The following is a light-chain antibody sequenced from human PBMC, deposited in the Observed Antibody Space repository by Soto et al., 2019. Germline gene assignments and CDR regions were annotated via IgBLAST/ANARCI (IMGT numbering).Light chain of an antibody. J-gene: IGLJ1*01. Sequence: QSVLTQPASESGSPGQSIAISCTGTSGDVGGYDYVSWYQQHPDKAPKLMIYEVTKRPSWVSNRFSGSKSGNTASLTISGLQPEDEADYYCSSHTSGSTRVFGSGTKVTVL. CDR1: SGDVGGYDY. CDR3: SSHTSGSTRV. V-gene: IGLV2-14*01. CDR2: EVT.